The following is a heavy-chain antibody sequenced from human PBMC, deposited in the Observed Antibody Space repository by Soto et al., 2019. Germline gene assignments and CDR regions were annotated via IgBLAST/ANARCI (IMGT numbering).Heavy chain of an antibody. Sequence: QVQLVQSGAEVKKPGSSVKVSCKASGGTFSSYTISWVRQAPGQGLEWMGRIIPILGIANYAQKFQGRVTITADKSTSTAYMELSSLRSEYTAVYYCARGLAATGYYYYYYYMDVWGKGTTVTVSS. CDR1: GGTFSSYT. J-gene: IGHJ6*03. V-gene: IGHV1-69*02. CDR3: ARGLAATGYYYYYYYMDV. D-gene: IGHD2-15*01. CDR2: IIPILGIA.